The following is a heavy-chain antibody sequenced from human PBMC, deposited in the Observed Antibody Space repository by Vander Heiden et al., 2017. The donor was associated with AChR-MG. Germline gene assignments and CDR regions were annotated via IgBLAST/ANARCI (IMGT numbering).Heavy chain of an antibody. CDR3: VRTLGRTWSDHFFDY. V-gene: IGHV3-72*01. CDR1: GSNFRDHY. Sequence: EVQLVESGGGLVQPGGYLRLSCAASGSNFRDHYMDWVRQGPERGLEWVGRVSIKGNGYTTEYAASVKGRFIVSRDDSENSLYLQMNSLRTEDTAVYFCVRTLGRTWSDHFFDYWGQGSLVTVSS. D-gene: IGHD6-13*01. CDR2: VSIKGNGYTT. J-gene: IGHJ4*02.